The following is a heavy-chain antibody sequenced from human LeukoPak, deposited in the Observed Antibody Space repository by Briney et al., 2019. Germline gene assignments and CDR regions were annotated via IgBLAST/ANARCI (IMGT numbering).Heavy chain of an antibody. CDR2: ITLHSGDT. CDR1: GHTLTVHY. D-gene: IGHD4-17*01. J-gene: IGHJ4*02. Sequence: ASVKVSCKASGHTLTVHYIHWVRQGPGQGLEWLGWITLHSGDTHYAQKYQGRVTMTRDTSISTAYMELSRLKSDDTAIYYCARDFTVTTFRFFDCWGQGTLVTVSS. CDR3: ARDFTVTTFRFFDC. V-gene: IGHV1-2*02.